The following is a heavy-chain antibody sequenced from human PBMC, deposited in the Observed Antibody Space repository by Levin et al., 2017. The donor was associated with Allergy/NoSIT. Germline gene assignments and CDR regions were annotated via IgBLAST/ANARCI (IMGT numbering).Heavy chain of an antibody. CDR2: IISSSTTI. J-gene: IGHJ6*03. CDR1: GFTFRRYN. D-gene: IGHD7-27*01. Sequence: GESLKISCATSGFTFRRYNMNWVRQAPGKGLEWVSFIISSSTTIYYADSVKGRFTISRDNAKNSLYLQMDSLRAEDTAVYYCARDPLGMGPGPLYYYYDYMDVWGKGTTVTVSS. CDR3: ARDPLGMGPGPLYYYYDYMDV. V-gene: IGHV3-48*01.